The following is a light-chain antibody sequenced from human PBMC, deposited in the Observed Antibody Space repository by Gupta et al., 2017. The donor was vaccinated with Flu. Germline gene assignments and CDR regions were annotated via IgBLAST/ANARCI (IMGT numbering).Light chain of an antibody. V-gene: IGLV1-44*01. J-gene: IGLJ1*01. CDR3: AAWDDSLNGHYV. CDR2: GNN. CDR1: SSNIGSNF. Sequence: SVLAQPPSASGTPGQRVTMSCSGRSSNIGSNFVNWYPQVPGTAPKLLIYGNNQRPSGVPDRFSGSRSGTSASLAISGLQSEDEADYYCAAWDDSLNGHYVFGTGTKVTVL.